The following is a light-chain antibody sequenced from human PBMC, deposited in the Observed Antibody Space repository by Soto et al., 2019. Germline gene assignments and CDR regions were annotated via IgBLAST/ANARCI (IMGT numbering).Light chain of an antibody. CDR1: QSVSSY. V-gene: IGKV3-11*01. Sequence: EIVLTQSPATLSLSPGERATLSCRASQSVSSYLAWYQQKPGQAPRLLIYDASNRATGIPARFSGSGSGTDLTLTISSLEPEDFAVYYCQHRSNWPWTFGQGTKVEIK. CDR3: QHRSNWPWT. J-gene: IGKJ1*01. CDR2: DAS.